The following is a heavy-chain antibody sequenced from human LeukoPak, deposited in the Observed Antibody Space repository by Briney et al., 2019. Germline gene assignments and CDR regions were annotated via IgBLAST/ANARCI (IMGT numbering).Heavy chain of an antibody. CDR3: ARRPGNSGSYLGAFDI. CDR1: GGSFSGYY. CDR2: INHSGST. Sequence: SETLSLTCAVYGGSFSGYYWSWIRQPPGKGLEWIGEINHSGSTNYNPSLKSRVTISVDTSKNQFSLKLSSVTAADTAVYYCARRPGNSGSYLGAFDIWGQRTMVTVSS. J-gene: IGHJ3*02. D-gene: IGHD1-26*01. V-gene: IGHV4-34*01.